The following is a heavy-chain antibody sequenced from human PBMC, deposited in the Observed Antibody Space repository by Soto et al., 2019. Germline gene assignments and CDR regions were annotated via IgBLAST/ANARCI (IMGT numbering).Heavy chain of an antibody. V-gene: IGHV3-7*01. CDR2: IKPDGSAT. CDR1: GFTFGSYW. D-gene: IGHD2-21*02. CDR3: ARAGYCGPGCYYXXXY. Sequence: EVQLVESGGGLVQPGGSLRLSCAVSGFTFGSYWMNWVRLXXGKGLEWVAYIKPDGSATYYVDSVKGRFTISRDNAKXSLYLQMNSLRVEDTSVYYCARAGYCGPGCYYXXXYXXQGTLVTVSS. J-gene: IGHJ4*02.